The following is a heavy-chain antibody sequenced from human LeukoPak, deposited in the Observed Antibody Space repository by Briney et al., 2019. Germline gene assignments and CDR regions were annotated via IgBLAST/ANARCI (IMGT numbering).Heavy chain of an antibody. Sequence: GRSLRLSCAASGFTFSSYGMHWVRQAPGKGLEWVAFIRYDGSNKYYADSVKGRFTISRDNSKNTLYLQMNSLRAEDTAVYYCVKQYRSTSYPYYYYYMDVWGKGTTVTVSS. D-gene: IGHD2-2*01. V-gene: IGHV3-30*02. CDR2: IRYDGSNK. CDR1: GFTFSSYG. CDR3: VKQYRSTSYPYYYYYMDV. J-gene: IGHJ6*03.